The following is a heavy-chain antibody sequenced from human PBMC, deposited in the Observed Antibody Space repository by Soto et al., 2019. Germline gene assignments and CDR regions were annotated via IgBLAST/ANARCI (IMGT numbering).Heavy chain of an antibody. J-gene: IGHJ1*01. D-gene: IGHD3-10*01. V-gene: IGHV3-66*01. Sequence: EVQLVESGGGLVQPGGSLRLSCAASGFTVSSNYMSWVRQAPGKGLEWVSVIYSGGSTYYADSVKGRFTISRDNSKITRYLQMNSLRAEDTAVYYCARDMVRGLYPEYFQHWGQGTLVTVSS. CDR2: IYSGGST. CDR1: GFTVSSNY. CDR3: ARDMVRGLYPEYFQH.